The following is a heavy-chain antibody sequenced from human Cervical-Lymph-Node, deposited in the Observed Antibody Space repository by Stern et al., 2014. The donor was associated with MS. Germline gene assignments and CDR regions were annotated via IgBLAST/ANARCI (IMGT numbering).Heavy chain of an antibody. CDR2: ISNDETKT. D-gene: IGHD3-10*01. V-gene: IGHV3-30*03. Sequence: VHLVESGGGVVQPGTSLRLSCAASGFTYRSFAMHWVRQAPGKGLEWVAVISNDETKTNYADAVEGRFVISRDNAKNTLYLQMSSLRHDDTSVYYCVPGSGAFDFWGQGTLVIVSS. CDR1: GFTYRSFA. J-gene: IGHJ4*02. CDR3: VPGSGAFDF.